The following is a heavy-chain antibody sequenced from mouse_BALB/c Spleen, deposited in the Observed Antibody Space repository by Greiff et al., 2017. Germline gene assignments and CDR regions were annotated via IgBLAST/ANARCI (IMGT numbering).Heavy chain of an antibody. Sequence: VQLVESGPGLVAPSQSLSITCTVSGFSLTSYGVHWVRQPPGKGLEWLGVIWAGGSTNYNSALMSRLSISKDNSKSQVFLKMNSLQTDDTAMYYGARGDYYGSYWYFDVWGAGTTVTVAS. CDR3: ARGDYYGSYWYFDV. CDR1: GFSLTSYG. J-gene: IGHJ1*01. V-gene: IGHV2-9*02. D-gene: IGHD1-1*01. CDR2: IWAGGST.